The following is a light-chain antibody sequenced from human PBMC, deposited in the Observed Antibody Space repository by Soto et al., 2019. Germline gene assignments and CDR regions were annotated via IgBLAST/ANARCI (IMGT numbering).Light chain of an antibody. J-gene: IGLJ2*01. CDR1: SSDVGRYNH. V-gene: IGLV2-18*02. Sequence: QSALTQPPSVSGSPGQSVTISCTGTSSDVGRYNHVSWYQQPPRTAPKLMIYDVNNRPSGVPDRFSGSKSGNTASLTISGLLAEDEADYCCSSYTTSGSSFVVFGGGTKVTVL. CDR3: SSYTTSGSSFVV. CDR2: DVN.